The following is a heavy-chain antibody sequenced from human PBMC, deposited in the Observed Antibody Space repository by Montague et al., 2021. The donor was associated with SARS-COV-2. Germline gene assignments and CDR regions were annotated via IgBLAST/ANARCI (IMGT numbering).Heavy chain of an antibody. Sequence: SLRLSCAASGLSFSSYEMNWVRQAPGKGLEWVSYISSSGSTIYYADSVKGRFTISRDNAKNSLYLQMNSLRAEDTAVYYCARVFATAGAMDRNDYWGQGTLVTVSS. CDR1: GLSFSSYE. CDR2: ISSSGSTI. D-gene: IGHD3-10*01. CDR3: ARVFATAGAMDRNDY. J-gene: IGHJ4*02. V-gene: IGHV3-48*03.